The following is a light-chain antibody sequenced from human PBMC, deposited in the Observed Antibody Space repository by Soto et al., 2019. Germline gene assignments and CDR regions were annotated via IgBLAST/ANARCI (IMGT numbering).Light chain of an antibody. Sequence: EIVLTQSPGTLSLSPGERATLSCRASQSVSSSYLAWYQQKPGQAPRLLIYDASSRATGIPDRFSGSGSGTDFTLTISRLEPQEFAVYYCQQYGSSPPNTFGQGTRLEIK. J-gene: IGKJ5*01. V-gene: IGKV3-20*01. CDR1: QSVSSSY. CDR3: QQYGSSPPNT. CDR2: DAS.